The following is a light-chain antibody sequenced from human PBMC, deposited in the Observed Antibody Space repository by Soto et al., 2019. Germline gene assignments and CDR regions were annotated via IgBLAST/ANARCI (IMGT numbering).Light chain of an antibody. CDR2: AAS. CDR3: KQSYNAPYT. CDR1: QTIVTS. V-gene: IGKV1-39*01. J-gene: IGKJ2*01. Sequence: DIQITQSPSALSGSVGYRVTITCRSSQTIVTSLNWYQLKPGKAPKLLIFAASSLQGGVPSRFSGSGSATDFTLTIGSLQTEDFATYYCKQSYNAPYTFGQGTKVDIK.